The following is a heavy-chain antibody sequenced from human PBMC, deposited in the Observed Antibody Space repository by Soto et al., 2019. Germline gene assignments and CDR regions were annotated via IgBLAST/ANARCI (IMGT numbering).Heavy chain of an antibody. CDR3: VRGGNPYHYATSGPGTFDK. J-gene: IGHJ4*02. CDR2: TSFSGYT. Sequence: QVQLQESGPGLVKPSQTLSLTCTVSGDSVSGGDSYWSWIRQPPGKALEWIGYTSFSGYTSYTPSLKSRVTISVDMSKSQFSLRLTSVTAAHTAIYYCVRGGNPYHYATSGPGTFDKWGQGTLVSVSS. V-gene: IGHV4-30-4*01. D-gene: IGHD3-22*01. CDR1: GDSVSGGDSY.